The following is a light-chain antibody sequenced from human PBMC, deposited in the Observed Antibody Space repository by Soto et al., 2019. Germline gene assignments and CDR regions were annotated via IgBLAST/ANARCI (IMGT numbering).Light chain of an antibody. J-gene: IGKJ1*01. Sequence: EIVMPRSPVTLSLSPVEISTLSCRASQIVSTNLAWYQQKPGQAPRVLIYGASTRATNIPARFSGSGSGTDFTLTISSLQSEDFALYYCQHYNNWPTFGQGTKVDIK. CDR1: QIVSTN. V-gene: IGKV3-15*01. CDR2: GAS. CDR3: QHYNNWPT.